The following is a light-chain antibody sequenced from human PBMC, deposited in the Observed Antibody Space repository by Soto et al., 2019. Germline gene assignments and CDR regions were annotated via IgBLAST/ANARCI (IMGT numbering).Light chain of an antibody. Sequence: EIVLAQSPGTLSLSPGEIATLSCKASQSVSSSSLAWYQQNPGQAPRLLIYGASSRVTGIPYRFSGSGSGTDFTLTISRLEPEDFAVYYCQQYGSSPQTFGPGTKVDIK. CDR1: QSVSSSS. V-gene: IGKV3-20*01. CDR3: QQYGSSPQT. J-gene: IGKJ3*01. CDR2: GAS.